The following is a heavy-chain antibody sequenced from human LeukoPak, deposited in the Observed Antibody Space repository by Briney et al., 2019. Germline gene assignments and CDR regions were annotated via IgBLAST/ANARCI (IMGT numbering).Heavy chain of an antibody. CDR3: ARASDPWLQLT. Sequence: PGGPLRLSCAASGFTFRNYWMIWVRQAPGKGLEWLGNIKGDGSEKRYADSVRGRFTISRDNAQTSLYLQMNSLRAEDTAVYYCARASDPWLQLTWGQGTLVTVSS. V-gene: IGHV3-7*05. CDR2: IKGDGSEK. CDR1: GFTFRNYW. J-gene: IGHJ5*02. D-gene: IGHD5-24*01.